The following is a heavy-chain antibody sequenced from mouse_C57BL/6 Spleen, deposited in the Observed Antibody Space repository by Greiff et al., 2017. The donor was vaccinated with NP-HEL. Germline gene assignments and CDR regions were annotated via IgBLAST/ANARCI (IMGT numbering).Heavy chain of an antibody. V-gene: IGHV3-6*01. CDR1: GYSITSGYY. J-gene: IGHJ2*01. Sequence: DVKLQESGPGLVKPSQSLSLTCSVTGYSITSGYYWNWIRQFPGNKLEWMGYISYDGSNNYNPSLKNRISITRDTSKNQFFLKLNSVTTEDTATYYCARDGDDVRYFDYWGQGTTLTVSS. CDR3: ARDGDDVRYFDY. CDR2: ISYDGSN.